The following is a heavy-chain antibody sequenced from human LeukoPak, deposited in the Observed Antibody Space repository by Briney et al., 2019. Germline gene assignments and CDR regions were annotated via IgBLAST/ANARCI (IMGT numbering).Heavy chain of an antibody. D-gene: IGHD3-22*01. CDR3: AHRLAYYDSSGYHFDY. CDR2: IYWDDDK. CDR1: GFSLSTSGVG. V-gene: IGHV2-5*02. Sequence: SGPALVKPTQTLTLTCTFSGFSLSTSGVGVGWIRQPPGKALEWLALIYWDDDKRYSPSLKSRLTITKDTSKNQVVLTMTNMDPVDTATYYCAHRLAYYDSSGYHFDYWGQGTLVTVSS. J-gene: IGHJ4*02.